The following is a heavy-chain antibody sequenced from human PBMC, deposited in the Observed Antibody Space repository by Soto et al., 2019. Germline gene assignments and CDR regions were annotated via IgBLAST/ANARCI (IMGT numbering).Heavy chain of an antibody. CDR1: GDSITTHDFF. CDR2: ITHTGST. V-gene: IGHV4-39*07. Sequence: SETLSLTCTVSGDSITTHDFFWGWIRRPPGQGLEWIGKITHTGSTNYNPSLKSRVTISVDTSKNQFSLKLSSVTAADTAVYYCARGHYYYGSGSYIGDYYYYYMDVWGKGTTVTVSS. CDR3: ARGHYYYGSGSYIGDYYYYYMDV. J-gene: IGHJ6*03. D-gene: IGHD3-10*01.